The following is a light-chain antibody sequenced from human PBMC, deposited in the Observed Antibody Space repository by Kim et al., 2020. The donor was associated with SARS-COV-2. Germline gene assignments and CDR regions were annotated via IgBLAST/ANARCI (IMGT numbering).Light chain of an antibody. Sequence: QSALTQPASVSGSPGHSITISCTGTNSDVGAYNYVSWYQQHPGKVPKLMIYDVSKRPSGVSNRFSGSKSGNTASLTISGLQAEDEADYYCNSYTASTTLVFGGGTKVTVL. J-gene: IGLJ3*02. CDR3: NSYTASTTLV. CDR2: DVS. V-gene: IGLV2-14*03. CDR1: NSDVGAYNY.